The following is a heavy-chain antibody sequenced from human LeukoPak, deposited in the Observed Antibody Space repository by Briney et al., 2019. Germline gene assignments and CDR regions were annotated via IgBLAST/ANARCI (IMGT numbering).Heavy chain of an antibody. CDR3: ARGRKVRGLILFDTFDI. CDR1: GYTFTDYD. D-gene: IGHD3-10*01. V-gene: IGHV1-8*03. CDR2: LNPNSDTT. J-gene: IGHJ3*02. Sequence: ASVKVSCKACGYTFTDYDINWVRQATGQGLEWMGWLNPNSDTTGYAQQFQGRVTITRDTSISTAYMELSSLRSEDTAVYYCARGRKVRGLILFDTFDIWGQGTMVTVSS.